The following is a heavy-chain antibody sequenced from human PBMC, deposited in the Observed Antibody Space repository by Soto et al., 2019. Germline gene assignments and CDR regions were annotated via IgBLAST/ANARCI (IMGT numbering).Heavy chain of an antibody. CDR1: GFIFSDYY. CDR3: AREASFGLAIYFDF. Sequence: GGSLRLSCAASGFIFSDYYMDWVRQAPGKGLEWVGRSRNRAHSYTTEYAAAVKGRFTISRDDSKNSLYLQMNSLKTKDTAVYYCAREASFGLAIYFDFWGQGTPVTVSS. D-gene: IGHD3-3*01. V-gene: IGHV3-72*01. J-gene: IGHJ4*02. CDR2: SRNRAHSYTT.